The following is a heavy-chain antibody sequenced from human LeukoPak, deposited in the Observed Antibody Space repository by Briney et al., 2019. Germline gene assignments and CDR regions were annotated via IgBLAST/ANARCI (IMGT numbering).Heavy chain of an antibody. Sequence: GASVKVSCKVSGYTLTEISMHWVRQAPGKGLEWMGGFDPEEGETIYAQKFQGRVTMTEDTSTDTAYMELSSLRSDDTAVYYCARAGWRLGELSLLDYWGQGTLVTVSS. D-gene: IGHD3-16*02. CDR2: FDPEEGET. V-gene: IGHV1-24*01. CDR1: GYTLTEIS. J-gene: IGHJ4*02. CDR3: ARAGWRLGELSLLDY.